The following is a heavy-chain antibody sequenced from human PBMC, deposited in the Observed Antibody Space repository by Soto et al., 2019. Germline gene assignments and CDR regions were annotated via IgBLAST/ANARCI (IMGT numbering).Heavy chain of an antibody. J-gene: IGHJ6*02. CDR3: ARHNIGSGWYGGASTGPLKVYYYGMDV. V-gene: IGHV5-51*01. D-gene: IGHD6-19*01. Sequence: GESLKISCKGSGYSFTSYWIGWVRQMPGKGLEWMGIIYPGDSDTRYSPSFQGQVTISADKSISTAYLQWSSLKASDTAMYYCARHNIGSGWYGGASTGPLKVYYYGMDVWGQGTTVTVS. CDR1: GYSFTSYW. CDR2: IYPGDSDT.